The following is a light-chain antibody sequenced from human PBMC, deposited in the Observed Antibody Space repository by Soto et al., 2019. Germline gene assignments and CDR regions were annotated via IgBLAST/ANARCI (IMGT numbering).Light chain of an antibody. V-gene: IGKV3-15*01. CDR3: MQALQTPYT. CDR1: QNVNFN. Sequence: VLTQSPATVSVSPGERATLSCRASQNVNFNLAWYHQKPGQSPRLLIYGASTRATGIPARFSGSGSGTEFTVTISGLQSEDVGVYYCMQALQTPYTFGQGTKLEIK. J-gene: IGKJ2*01. CDR2: GAS.